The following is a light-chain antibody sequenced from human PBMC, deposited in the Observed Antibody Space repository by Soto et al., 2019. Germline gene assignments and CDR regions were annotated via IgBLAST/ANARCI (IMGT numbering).Light chain of an antibody. Sequence: DIQMTQSPSSLSASVGDRVTITCRAGQSISDYLNWYQQKSGQAPKILIYAASNLESGVPSRFSASGTGTDFILTISSLQREDFATYYCQQSYSTPITFGQGTRLEIK. CDR1: QSISDY. J-gene: IGKJ5*01. CDR3: QQSYSTPIT. V-gene: IGKV1-39*01. CDR2: AAS.